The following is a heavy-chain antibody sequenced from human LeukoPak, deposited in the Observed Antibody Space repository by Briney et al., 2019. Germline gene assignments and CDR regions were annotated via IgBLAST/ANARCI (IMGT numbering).Heavy chain of an antibody. CDR3: AKDIALYREPLEY. CDR2: VRYDGTNK. Sequence: GRSLRLSCAASGFTFSSSGMHWVRQAPGMGLEWVAFVRYDGTNKYYVESVKGRFTISRDNSKNTSYLQMNSLRAEDTAVYYCAKDIALYREPLEYWGQGTLVTVSS. D-gene: IGHD1-26*01. J-gene: IGHJ4*02. CDR1: GFTFSSSG. V-gene: IGHV3-30*02.